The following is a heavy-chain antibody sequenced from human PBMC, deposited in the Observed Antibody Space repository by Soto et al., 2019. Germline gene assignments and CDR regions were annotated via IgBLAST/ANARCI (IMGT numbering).Heavy chain of an antibody. Sequence: SVKLSCKASGGTFSSYAISWVRQAPGQGLEWMGGIIPIFGTANYAQKFQGRVTITADKSTSTAYMELSSLRSEDTAVYYCARSSGGWPRGFDYWGQGTLVTVSS. CDR1: GGTFSSYA. CDR3: ARSSGGWPRGFDY. V-gene: IGHV1-69*06. D-gene: IGHD6-19*01. CDR2: IIPIFGTA. J-gene: IGHJ4*02.